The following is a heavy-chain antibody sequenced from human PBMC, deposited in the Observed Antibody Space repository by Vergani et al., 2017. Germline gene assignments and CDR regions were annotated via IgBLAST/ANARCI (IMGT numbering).Heavy chain of an antibody. Sequence: EVQLLESGGGSAQPGESLRLSCVASGFPFTAHGLNWVRQAPGKGLEWVSGISGQNFRPHYADSVKGRFTISRDDSKNTLSLQMNSLTAEDTAIYYCAGPQGTSAYYYGGFDYWGQGILVTVSS. CDR3: AGPQGTSAYYYGGFDY. CDR2: ISGQNFRP. V-gene: IGHV3-23*01. J-gene: IGHJ4*02. D-gene: IGHD3-22*01. CDR1: GFPFTAHG.